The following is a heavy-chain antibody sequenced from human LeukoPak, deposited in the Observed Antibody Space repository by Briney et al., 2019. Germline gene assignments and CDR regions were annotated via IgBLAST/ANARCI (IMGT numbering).Heavy chain of an antibody. CDR3: ARARTLAVAGTSYRFDP. D-gene: IGHD6-19*01. Sequence: PSETLSLTCTVSGGSISSSSYYWGWIRQPPGKGLEWIGSIYYSGSTYYNPSLKSRVTISVDTSKNQFSLKLSSVTAADTAVYYRARARTLAVAGTSYRFDPWGQGTLVTVSS. J-gene: IGHJ5*02. CDR2: IYYSGST. V-gene: IGHV4-39*01. CDR1: GGSISSSSYY.